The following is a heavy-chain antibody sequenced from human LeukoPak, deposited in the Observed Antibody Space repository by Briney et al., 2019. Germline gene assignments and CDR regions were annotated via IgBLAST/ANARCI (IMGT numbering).Heavy chain of an antibody. CDR1: GGSISSYY. D-gene: IGHD1-26*01. CDR2: ISYSGST. CDR3: ASSRYTGSYSTIDF. Sequence: SETLSLTCTVSGGSISSYYWSWIRQPPGKGLEWIGYISYSGSTNYNPSLKSRVTISLDTSKNQFSLRLSSVTAADTAMYYCASSRYTGSYSTIDFWGQGTLVTVSS. V-gene: IGHV4-59*01. J-gene: IGHJ4*02.